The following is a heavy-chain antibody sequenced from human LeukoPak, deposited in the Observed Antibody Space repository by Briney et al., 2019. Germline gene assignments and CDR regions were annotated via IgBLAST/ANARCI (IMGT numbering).Heavy chain of an antibody. CDR3: ARARDIVVVPAAQPEAGCWSDP. J-gene: IGHJ5*02. CDR1: GGTFSSYA. V-gene: IGHV1-69*13. D-gene: IGHD2-2*01. Sequence: SVKVSCKASGGTFSSYAISWVRQAPGQGLEWMGGIIPIFGTANYAQKFQGRVTITADESTSTAYMELSSLRSEDTAVYYCARARDIVVVPAAQPEAGCWSDPWGQGTLVTVSS. CDR2: IIPIFGTA.